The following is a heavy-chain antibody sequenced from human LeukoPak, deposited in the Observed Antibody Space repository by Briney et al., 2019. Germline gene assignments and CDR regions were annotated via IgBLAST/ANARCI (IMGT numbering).Heavy chain of an antibody. D-gene: IGHD3-3*01. V-gene: IGHV1-18*01. CDR3: ARGQDYTRSWYVHP. CDR1: GYTFTRYG. Sequence: ASVRLSCEASGYTFTRYGISWVRQAPGQGLEWMGWISGNKGPTNYAAKFQGRSTLTINTSTSTAYMERSSLTSDDTAVYYGARGQDYTRSWYVHPWGQGTLVTVSS. CDR2: ISGNKGPT. J-gene: IGHJ5*02.